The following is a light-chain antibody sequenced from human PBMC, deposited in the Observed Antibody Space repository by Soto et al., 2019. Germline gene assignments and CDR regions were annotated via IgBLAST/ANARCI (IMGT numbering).Light chain of an antibody. J-gene: IGKJ1*01. V-gene: IGKV3-20*01. CDR2: GAS. CDR3: QHYGSSPPWT. CDR1: QSVSSTY. Sequence: EIVLTQSPGTLSLSPGERATLSCRASQSVSSTYLAWYQQKPGQAPRLLMYGASSRATGIPDRFSGSGSGTDFTLTISRLEPEDFAVSYCQHYGSSPPWTFGQGTKVEIK.